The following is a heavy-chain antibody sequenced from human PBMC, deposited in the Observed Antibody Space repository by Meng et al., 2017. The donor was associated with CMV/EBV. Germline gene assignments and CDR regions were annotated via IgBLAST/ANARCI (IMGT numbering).Heavy chain of an antibody. J-gene: IGHJ4*02. CDR2: IYYSGST. CDR3: ARDNRRGGVDY. Sequence: QGPRQESVRGLVKPSQSLSLTCTVSGGSSSSGDYNWSWIRQPPGNGLEWMGYIYYSGSTYYNPSLKSRVTISVDTSKNQFSLKLSSVTAADTAVYYCARDNRRGGVDYWGQGTLVTVSS. D-gene: IGHD1-14*01. V-gene: IGHV4-30-4*08. CDR1: GGSSSSGDYN.